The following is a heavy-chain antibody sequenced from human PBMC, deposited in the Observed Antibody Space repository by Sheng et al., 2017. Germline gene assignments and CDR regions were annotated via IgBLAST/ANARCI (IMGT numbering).Heavy chain of an antibody. CDR3: VIHQDASQK. Sequence: QARLVQSGAEVKKPGSSVKVSCKASGGTYNTYSISWVRQAPGQGLEWMGGITPITGVATYAEKFQGRGTITADRSTTTAYLELSSLRSEDTAVYYCVIHQDASQKWGQGTLVTVSS. CDR1: GGTYNTYS. D-gene: IGHD2-2*01. CDR2: ITPITGVA. V-gene: IGHV1-69*10. J-gene: IGHJ4*02.